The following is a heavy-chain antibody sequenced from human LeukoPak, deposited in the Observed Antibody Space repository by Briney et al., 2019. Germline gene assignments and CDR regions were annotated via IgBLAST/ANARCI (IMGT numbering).Heavy chain of an antibody. V-gene: IGHV1-2*02. D-gene: IGHD3-10*01. CDR2: INPNSGGT. J-gene: IGHJ5*02. CDR3: ARVPRRITMVRGVTLQPSNWFDP. Sequence: GASVKVSCKASGYTFTSYAMNWVRQAPGQGLEWMGWINPNSGGTNYAQKFQGRVTMTRDTSISTAYMELSRLRSDDTAVYYCARVPRRITMVRGVTLQPSNWFDPWGQGTLVTVSS. CDR1: GYTFTSYA.